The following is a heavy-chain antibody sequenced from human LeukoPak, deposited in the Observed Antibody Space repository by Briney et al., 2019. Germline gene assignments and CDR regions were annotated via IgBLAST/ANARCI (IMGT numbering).Heavy chain of an antibody. Sequence: GASVKVSCKASGYTFTGYYMHWVRQAPGQGLEWMGWINPNSGGTNYAQKFQGRVTMTRDTSISTAYMELSRLRSDDTAVYYCARVPSSDSSGYLRNDYWGQGTLVTVSS. V-gene: IGHV1-2*02. CDR3: ARVPSSDSSGYLRNDY. CDR2: INPNSGGT. J-gene: IGHJ4*02. D-gene: IGHD3-22*01. CDR1: GYTFTGYY.